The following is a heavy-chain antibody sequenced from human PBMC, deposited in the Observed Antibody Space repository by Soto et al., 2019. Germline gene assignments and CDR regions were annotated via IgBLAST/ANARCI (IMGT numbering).Heavy chain of an antibody. D-gene: IGHD5-18*01. CDR3: ARIKYRSGGDN. J-gene: IGHJ4*02. CDR1: GYIFTSYI. V-gene: IGHV1-18*01. CDR2: ISADNGNT. Sequence: QVQLVQSGTEVKKPGASVKVSCETSGYIFTSYIISWVRQAPGQGLEWMGWISADNGNTNYAQKLQGRVTLTTDTSTSIAYMELRSLTSDDTAVYYCARIKYRSGGDNWGQGTLVTVSS.